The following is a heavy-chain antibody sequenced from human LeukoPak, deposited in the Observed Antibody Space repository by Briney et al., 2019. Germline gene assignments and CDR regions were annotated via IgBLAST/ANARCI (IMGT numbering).Heavy chain of an antibody. V-gene: IGHV1-46*01. Sequence: APVKVSCKASGYTFTSYYMHWVRQAPGQGLEWMGITNPSGGSTSYARKFQGRVTMTRDTSTSTVYMELSSLRSEDTAVYYCAIGPIAAAGFDYWGQGTLVTVSS. CDR3: AIGPIAAAGFDY. CDR2: TNPSGGST. CDR1: GYTFTSYY. D-gene: IGHD6-13*01. J-gene: IGHJ4*02.